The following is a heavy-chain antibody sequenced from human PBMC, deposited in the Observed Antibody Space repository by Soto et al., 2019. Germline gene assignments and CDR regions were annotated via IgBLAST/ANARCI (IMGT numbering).Heavy chain of an antibody. CDR1: GFTFSGSA. D-gene: IGHD6-13*01. CDR2: IRSKANSYAT. V-gene: IGHV3-73*02. Sequence: EVQLVESGGGLVQPGGSLKLSCAASGFTFSGSAMHWVRQASGKGLEWVGRIRSKANSYATAYAASVKGRFTISRDDSKNTAYLQMNSLNTEDTAVYYCTSTAYSSSWGWFDPWGQGTLVTVSS. CDR3: TSTAYSSSWGWFDP. J-gene: IGHJ5*02.